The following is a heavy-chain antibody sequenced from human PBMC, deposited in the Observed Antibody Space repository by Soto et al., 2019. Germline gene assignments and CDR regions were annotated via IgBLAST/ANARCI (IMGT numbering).Heavy chain of an antibody. Sequence: SETLSLTCGVSGGTIRSPDWWTWVRQPPGKGLEWIGEIFQSGSTNYTPSLESRVTISVDKSKNQFSLTLTSVTAAGTAVYFCARGRGRYSSGWSWFDPWGQGILVTVSS. CDR2: IFQSGST. CDR3: ARGRGRYSSGWSWFDP. J-gene: IGHJ5*02. D-gene: IGHD6-19*01. V-gene: IGHV4-4*02. CDR1: GGTIRSPDW.